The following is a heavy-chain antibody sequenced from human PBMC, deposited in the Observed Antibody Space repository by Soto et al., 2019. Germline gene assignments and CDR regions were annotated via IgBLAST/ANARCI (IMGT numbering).Heavy chain of an antibody. Sequence: GGSLRLSCAGSGFAFSTFDIHWVRQAPGKGLEWVSGIGTLSDTFYAASVQGRFTISRQNAKNSVYLQMNSLRAGDTAFYYCARGRSFSYDSTPPPMFDPWGQGILVTVS. J-gene: IGHJ5*02. CDR3: ARGRSFSYDSTPPPMFDP. CDR1: GFAFSTFD. CDR2: IGTLSDT. V-gene: IGHV3-13*01. D-gene: IGHD3-10*01.